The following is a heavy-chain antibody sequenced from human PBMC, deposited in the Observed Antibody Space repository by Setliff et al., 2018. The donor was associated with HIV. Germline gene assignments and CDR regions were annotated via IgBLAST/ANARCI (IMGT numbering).Heavy chain of an antibody. CDR1: GGSFSGYY. CDR3: ARDQGVVTPLDS. D-gene: IGHD2-21*02. V-gene: IGHV4-34*01. J-gene: IGHJ4*02. CDR2: VTHSGRT. Sequence: PSETLSLTCAVYGGSFSGYYWSWIRQPPGKGLEWIGEVTHSGRTNYNPSLESRVTTSVDTSKNRFSLNLYSVTAADMAVYYCARDQGVVTPLDSWGQGTLVTVSS.